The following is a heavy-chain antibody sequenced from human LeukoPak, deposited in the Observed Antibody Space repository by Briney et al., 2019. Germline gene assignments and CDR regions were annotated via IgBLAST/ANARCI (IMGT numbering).Heavy chain of an antibody. CDR2: IKQTGSEN. J-gene: IGHJ4*02. D-gene: IGHD3-22*01. CDR1: GFIFSSYW. Sequence: GGSLRLSCAASGFIFSSYWMTWVRQAPGKGLEWVANIKQTGSENSYVDSVKGRFTISRDNAKNSLFLQINSLRAEDTAVYYCANFACCHYDSESGYWGQGTLVTVSS. CDR3: ANFACCHYDSESGY. V-gene: IGHV3-7*03.